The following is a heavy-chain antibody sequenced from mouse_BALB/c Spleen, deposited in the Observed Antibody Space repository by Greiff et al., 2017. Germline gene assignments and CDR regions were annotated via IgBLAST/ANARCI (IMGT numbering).Heavy chain of an antibody. CDR1: GYTFTDYA. Sequence: QVQLKESGAELVRPGVSVKISCKGSGYTFTDYAMHWVKQSHAKSLEWIGVISTYYGDASYNQKFKGKATMTVDKSSSTAYMELARLTSEDSAIYYCARGGITTRAMDYWGQGTSVTVSS. CDR3: ARGGITTRAMDY. D-gene: IGHD1-2*01. V-gene: IGHV1S137*01. CDR2: ISTYYGDA. J-gene: IGHJ4*01.